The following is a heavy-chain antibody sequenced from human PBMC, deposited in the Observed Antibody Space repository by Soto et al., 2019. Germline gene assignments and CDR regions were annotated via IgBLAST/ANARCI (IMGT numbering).Heavy chain of an antibody. J-gene: IGHJ3*02. V-gene: IGHV3-33*01. D-gene: IGHD2-8*01. CDR2: IWYDGSNK. Sequence: PGWSLRLSCASSVFTFISYGMHWVRQAPGKGLEWVAVIWYDGSNKYYADSVKGRFTISRDNSKNTLYLQMNSLRAEDTAVYYCARESFPGYCTNGVCQAAAFDIWGQGTMVTVSS. CDR1: VFTFISYG. CDR3: ARESFPGYCTNGVCQAAAFDI.